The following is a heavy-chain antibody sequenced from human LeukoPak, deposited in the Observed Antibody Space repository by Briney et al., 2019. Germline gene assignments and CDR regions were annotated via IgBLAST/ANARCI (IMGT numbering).Heavy chain of an antibody. V-gene: IGHV4-34*01. J-gene: IGHJ4*02. D-gene: IGHD4-17*01. Sequence: PSETLSLTCDVSGVSFSTYYWSWIRQSPEKGLEWIGEVNHSGYTNYNPSLKGRVTISVDTSKNQFSLKLSSVTAADTAVYYCASQFYGSDYWGQGTLVTVSS. CDR1: GVSFSTYY. CDR2: VNHSGYT. CDR3: ASQFYGSDY.